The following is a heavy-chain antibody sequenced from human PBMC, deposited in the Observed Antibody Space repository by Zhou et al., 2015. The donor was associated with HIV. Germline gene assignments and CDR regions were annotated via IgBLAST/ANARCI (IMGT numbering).Heavy chain of an antibody. V-gene: IGHV1-2*06. Sequence: VQLVQSLSAMKKPGASVRVSCETRGATGLDYFTHWVRQVPGAGLEWMGRINPSTGGTNFARAFEGRITVTQETATSTSQMELIKLRAEDTAIYYCTRGRWEVPDAYWGQGSLVTVSP. D-gene: IGHD1-26*01. CDR1: GATGLDYF. CDR2: INPSTGGT. CDR3: TRGRWEVPDAY. J-gene: IGHJ4*02.